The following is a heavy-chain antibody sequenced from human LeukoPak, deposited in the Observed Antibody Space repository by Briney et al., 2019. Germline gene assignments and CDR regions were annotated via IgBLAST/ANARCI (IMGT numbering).Heavy chain of an antibody. CDR1: GGTFSSYA. Sequence: SVKVSCKASGGTFSSYAISWVRQAPGQGLEWMGGIIPIFGTANYAQKFQGRVAITADESTSTAYMELSSLRSEDTAVYYCARGEPLVNDYYYYYGMDVWGQGTTVTVSS. CDR2: IIPIFGTA. D-gene: IGHD6-13*01. CDR3: ARGEPLVNDYYYYYGMDV. J-gene: IGHJ6*02. V-gene: IGHV1-69*13.